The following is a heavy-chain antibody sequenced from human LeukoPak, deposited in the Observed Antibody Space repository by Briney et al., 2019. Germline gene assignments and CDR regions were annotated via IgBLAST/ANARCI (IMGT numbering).Heavy chain of an antibody. V-gene: IGHV4-34*01. J-gene: IGHJ4*02. CDR2: INHSGST. CDR3: ARMSAAVDY. D-gene: IGHD6-13*01. CDR1: GGSFSGYY. Sequence: SETLSLTCAVYGGSFSGYYWSWIRQPPGKGLEWIGEINHSGSTNYNPSLKSRVTISVDTSKNQFSLKLSSVTAADTAVYYCARMSAAVDYWGQGTLATASS.